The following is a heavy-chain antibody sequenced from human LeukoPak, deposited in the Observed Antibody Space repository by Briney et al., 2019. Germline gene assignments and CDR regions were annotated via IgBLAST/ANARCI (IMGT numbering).Heavy chain of an antibody. D-gene: IGHD3-22*01. CDR2: ISAYNGNT. V-gene: IGHV1-18*01. J-gene: IGHJ4*02. Sequence: ASVKVSCKASGYTFTSYGISWVRQAPGQGLEWMGWISAYNGNTNYAQKLQGRVTMTTDTSTSTAYMELRSLRSDDTAVYYCARAPTVDSSGSEVDYWSQGTLVTVPS. CDR3: ARAPTVDSSGSEVDY. CDR1: GYTFTSYG.